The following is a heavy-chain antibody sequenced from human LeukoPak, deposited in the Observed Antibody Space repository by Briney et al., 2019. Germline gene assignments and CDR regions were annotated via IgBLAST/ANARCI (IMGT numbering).Heavy chain of an antibody. V-gene: IGHV4-4*07. J-gene: IGHJ6*03. CDR3: ARDDYEVPYYYYMDV. CDR1: GGSISSYY. Sequence: SETLSLTCTVSGGSISSYYWSWIRQPAGKGLEWIGRIYTSGSTNYNPSLKSRVTMSVDTSKNQFSLKLSSVTAADTAVYYCARDDYEVPYYYYMDVWGKGTTVTVSS. CDR2: IYTSGST. D-gene: IGHD4/OR15-4a*01.